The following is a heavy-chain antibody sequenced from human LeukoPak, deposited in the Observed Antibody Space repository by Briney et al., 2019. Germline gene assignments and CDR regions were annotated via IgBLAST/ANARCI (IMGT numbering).Heavy chain of an antibody. D-gene: IGHD2-2*01. CDR3: ARGYCSSTSCNAFDI. CDR2: ISHTGSTM. V-gene: IGHV3-48*01. J-gene: IGHJ3*02. Sequence: GGSLRLSCAASGFSFSSYSMNWVRQAPGKGLEWVSYISHTGSTMSYADSVKGRFTISRDNSKNTLYLQMNSLRAEDTAVYYCARGYCSSTSCNAFDIWGQGTMVTVSS. CDR1: GFSFSSYS.